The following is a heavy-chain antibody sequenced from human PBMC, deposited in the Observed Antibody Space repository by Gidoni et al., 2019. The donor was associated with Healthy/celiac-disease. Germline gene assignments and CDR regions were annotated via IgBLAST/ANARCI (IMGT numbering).Heavy chain of an antibody. D-gene: IGHD6-13*01. J-gene: IGHJ3*02. V-gene: IGHV4-39*01. CDR3: ARRAAAGTVAFDI. Sequence: QLQLQESGPGLVKPSETLSLPCTVSGGSISSSSYYWGWIRQPPGKGLEWIGSIYYSGSTYYNPSLKSRVTISVDTSKNQFSLKLSSVTAADTAVYYCARRAAAGTVAFDIWGQGTMVTVSS. CDR2: IYYSGST. CDR1: GGSISSSSYY.